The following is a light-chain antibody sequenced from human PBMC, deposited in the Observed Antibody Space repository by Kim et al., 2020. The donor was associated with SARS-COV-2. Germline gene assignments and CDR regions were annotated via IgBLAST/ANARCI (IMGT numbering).Light chain of an antibody. CDR1: QNININ. CDR3: QQSNDWPLT. CDR2: GAS. J-gene: IGKJ4*01. Sequence: MSPGERATLSCRASQNININLAWYQQRPGQPPRLLIYGASTRASNIPPRFTGGGSGTEFTLTISSLQAEDFALYFCQQSNDWPLTFGGGTKVDIK. V-gene: IGKV3-15*01.